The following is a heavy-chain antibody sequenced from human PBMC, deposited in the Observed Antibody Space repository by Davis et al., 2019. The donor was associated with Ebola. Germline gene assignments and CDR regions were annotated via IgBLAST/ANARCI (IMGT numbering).Heavy chain of an antibody. CDR2: ISAYNGNT. V-gene: IGHV1-18*01. CDR3: ARAQFPTTSDH. CDR1: GYTFTNYG. Sequence: AASVQVSCKASGYTFTNYGVSWVRQAPGQGLEWMGWISAYNGNTNYAQKLQGRVTMTTDTSTSTAYMELRSLRSDDTAVYYCARAQFPTTSDHWGQGTLVTVSS. J-gene: IGHJ4*02. D-gene: IGHD1-1*01.